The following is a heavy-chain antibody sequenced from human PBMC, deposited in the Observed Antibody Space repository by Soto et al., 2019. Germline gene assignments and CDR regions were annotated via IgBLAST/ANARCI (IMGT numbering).Heavy chain of an antibody. J-gene: IGHJ3*02. D-gene: IGHD6-19*01. Sequence: GGSLRLSCAASGFTFSSYWMSWVRQAPGKGLEWVANIKQDGSEKYYVDSVKGRFTISRDNAKNSLYLQMNSLRAEDTAVYYCARVAQRQWLALDAFDIRGQGTMVTVSS. V-gene: IGHV3-7*01. CDR1: GFTFSSYW. CDR2: IKQDGSEK. CDR3: ARVAQRQWLALDAFDI.